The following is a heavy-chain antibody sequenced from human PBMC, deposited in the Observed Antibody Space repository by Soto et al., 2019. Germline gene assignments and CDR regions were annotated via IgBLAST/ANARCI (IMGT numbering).Heavy chain of an antibody. CDR3: AKDIGAAGLDY. D-gene: IGHD6-13*01. V-gene: IGHV3-9*01. Sequence: PVGSLRLSCAASGFNFDDYAMHWVRQAPGKGLEWVSGMSWNSGSIGYADSVKGRFTISRDNAKNSLYLQMNSLRVEDTALYYCAKDIGAAGLDYWGQGTLVTVSS. CDR2: MSWNSGSI. CDR1: GFNFDDYA. J-gene: IGHJ4*02.